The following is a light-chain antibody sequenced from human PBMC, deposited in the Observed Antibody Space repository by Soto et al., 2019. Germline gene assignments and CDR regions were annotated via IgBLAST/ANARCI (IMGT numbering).Light chain of an antibody. CDR2: EVN. CDR1: SSDVGGYDY. V-gene: IGLV2-8*01. Sequence: QSVLTQPPSASGSPGQSVTISCTGTSSDVGGYDYVSWYQQHPGKAPTLIIYEVNKRPSGVPDRFSGSKSGNTASLTVSGLQAEDEADYYCSSYAGSNNVIFGGGTQLTVL. J-gene: IGLJ2*01. CDR3: SSYAGSNNVI.